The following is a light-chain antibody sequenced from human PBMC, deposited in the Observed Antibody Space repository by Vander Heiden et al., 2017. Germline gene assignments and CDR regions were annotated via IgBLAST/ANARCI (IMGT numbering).Light chain of an antibody. CDR1: RPNIGAGYV. J-gene: IGLJ2*01. CDR3: QSYDSSMSGSNVI. CDR2: INT. V-gene: IGLV1-40*01. Sequence: QAVPTQPPSVSGAPGQRVTIPCTGSRPNIGAGYVVHWYRHLPGTAPDPLIYINTYRPSGVPDRVSGSKSGTAASLAMTGLRAKDEADYYCQSYDSSMSGSNVIFGGGTKVTVL.